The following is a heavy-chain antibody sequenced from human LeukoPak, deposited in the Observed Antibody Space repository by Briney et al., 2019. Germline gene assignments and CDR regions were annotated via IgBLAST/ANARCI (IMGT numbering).Heavy chain of an antibody. D-gene: IGHD3-10*01. CDR3: VKEPGSYGSITYFDY. Sequence: GGSLRLSCSASGFTFSSYAMHWVRHAPGKGLEYVSAISSNGGSTYYADSVKGRFTISRDNSKNTLYLQMSSVRAEDTAVYYCVKEPGSYGSITYFDYGNQETLVTV. J-gene: IGHJ4*02. V-gene: IGHV3-64D*09. CDR1: GFTFSSYA. CDR2: ISSNGGST.